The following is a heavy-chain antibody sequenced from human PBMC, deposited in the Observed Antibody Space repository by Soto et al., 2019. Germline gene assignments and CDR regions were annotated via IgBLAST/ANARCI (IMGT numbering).Heavy chain of an antibody. CDR3: AHRRDSSVYFGH. CDR1: GFSLTTSGVG. V-gene: IGHV2-5*02. J-gene: IGHJ4*02. Sequence: SGPTLVNPTQTLTLTCTFSGFSLTTSGVGVGWIRQPPGKALEWLALIYWDDDKRYSPSLKSRLTITKDTSRNQVVLTMTNMDAVDTATYYCAHRRDSSVYFGHWGQGTRGTVCS. CDR2: IYWDDDK. D-gene: IGHD3-22*01.